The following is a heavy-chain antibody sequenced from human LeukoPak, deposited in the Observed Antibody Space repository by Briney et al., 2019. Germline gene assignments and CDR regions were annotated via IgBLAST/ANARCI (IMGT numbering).Heavy chain of an antibody. Sequence: GSLRLSCAASGFTFSSYAMSWVRQAPGKGLEWVSAISGSGGSTYYADSVKGRFTISRDNSKNTLYLQMNSLRAEDTAVYYCAKDPAIFGVVMPFDYWGQGTLVTVSS. CDR2: ISGSGGST. CDR3: AKDPAIFGVVMPFDY. V-gene: IGHV3-23*01. J-gene: IGHJ4*02. CDR1: GFTFSSYA. D-gene: IGHD3-3*01.